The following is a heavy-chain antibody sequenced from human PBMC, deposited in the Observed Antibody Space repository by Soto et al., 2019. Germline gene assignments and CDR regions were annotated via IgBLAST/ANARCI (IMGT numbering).Heavy chain of an antibody. D-gene: IGHD4-17*01. J-gene: IGHJ4*02. Sequence: QVQLQESGPGLVKPSGTLSLTCAVSGGSISSDNCWSWVRQPPGKGLEWIGEICNRRNTDYNPSLKXXVXILXDRSRNQFSLTMPSVTAADTAVYYCASNGGKNQDYWGQGTLVTVSS. CDR3: ASNGGKNQDY. V-gene: IGHV4-4*02. CDR2: ICNRRNT. CDR1: GGSISSDNC.